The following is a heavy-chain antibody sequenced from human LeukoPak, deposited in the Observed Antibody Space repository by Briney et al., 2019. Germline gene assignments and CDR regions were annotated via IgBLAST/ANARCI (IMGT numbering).Heavy chain of an antibody. J-gene: IGHJ4*02. CDR2: ISGSGRST. D-gene: IGHD6-13*01. V-gene: IGHV3-23*01. CDR1: GFTLSSYA. CDR3: ARPGIAAAGTSAFPDYYFDY. Sequence: PGGSLRLSCAASGFTLSSYAMSWVSQAPGKWLEWVSAISGSGRSTYYADSVKGRFTISRDNSMNTLYLQMNSLRAEDTAVYYCARPGIAAAGTSAFPDYYFDYWGQGTLVTVSS.